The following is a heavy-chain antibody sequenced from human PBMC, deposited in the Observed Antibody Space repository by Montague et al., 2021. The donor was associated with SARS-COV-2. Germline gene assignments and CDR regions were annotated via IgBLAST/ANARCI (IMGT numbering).Heavy chain of an antibody. J-gene: IGHJ5*02. CDR3: ARNPRPAAMWGWFDP. CDR2: IYYSGST. CDR1: GGSISSGGYY. V-gene: IGHV4-31*03. Sequence: TLSLTCTVSGGSISSGGYYWSCIRQHPGKGLDWIVYIYYSGSTYYNPSLKSRVTISVDTSKNQFSLKLSSVTAADTAVYYCARNPRPAAMWGWFDPWGQGTLVTVSS. D-gene: IGHD2-2*01.